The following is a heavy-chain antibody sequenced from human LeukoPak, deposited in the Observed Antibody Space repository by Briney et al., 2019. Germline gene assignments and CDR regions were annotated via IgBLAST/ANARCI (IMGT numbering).Heavy chain of an antibody. CDR3: ARAPLYYYDSSGYYYYFDY. J-gene: IGHJ4*02. D-gene: IGHD3-22*01. Sequence: ASVKVSCKASGYTFTSYDTNWVRQAPGQGLEWMGWISAYNGNTNYAQKLQGRVTMTTDTSTSTAYMELRSLRSDDTAVYYCARAPLYYYDSSGYYYYFDYWGQGTLVTVSS. CDR2: ISAYNGNT. V-gene: IGHV1-18*01. CDR1: GYTFTSYD.